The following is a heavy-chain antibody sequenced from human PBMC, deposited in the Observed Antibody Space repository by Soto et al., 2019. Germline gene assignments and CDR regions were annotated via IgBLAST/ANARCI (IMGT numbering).Heavy chain of an antibody. CDR3: ARSVPEGYCSSTSCYAPLTHYFDY. Sequence: SETLSLTCAVYGGSLSGYYWSWIRQPPWKGLEWIGEINHSGSTNYSPSLKSRVTILVDTSKNQFSLKLSSVTAADTAVYYCARSVPEGYCSSTSCYAPLTHYFDYWGQGTLVTVSS. D-gene: IGHD2-2*01. J-gene: IGHJ4*02. CDR1: GGSLSGYY. CDR2: INHSGST. V-gene: IGHV4-34*01.